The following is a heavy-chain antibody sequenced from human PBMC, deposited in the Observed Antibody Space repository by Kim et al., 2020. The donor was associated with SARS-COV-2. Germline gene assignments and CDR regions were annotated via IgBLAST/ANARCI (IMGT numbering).Heavy chain of an antibody. J-gene: IGHJ4*02. V-gene: IGHV1-24*01. CDR3: ATLRGYSSGDDY. Sequence: IYAQKFQGRVTMTEDTSADTAYMELSSLRSEDTAVYYCATLRGYSSGDDYWGQGTLVTVSS. D-gene: IGHD6-19*01.